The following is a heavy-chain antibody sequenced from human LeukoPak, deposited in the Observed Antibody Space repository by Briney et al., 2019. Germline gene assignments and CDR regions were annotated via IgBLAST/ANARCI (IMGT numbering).Heavy chain of an antibody. CDR3: ARHRCSLQIDY. CDR2: ISDSGGNT. D-gene: IGHD2-8*01. Sequence: GGSLRLSCAASGFTFNSYAMSWVRQAPWERLQWVSGISDSGGNTYYADSVRGRFTISSDNSKNTLYLQMNSLRAQDTAVYYCARHRCSLQIDYWGQGTLVTVSS. J-gene: IGHJ4*02. CDR1: GFTFNSYA. V-gene: IGHV3-23*01.